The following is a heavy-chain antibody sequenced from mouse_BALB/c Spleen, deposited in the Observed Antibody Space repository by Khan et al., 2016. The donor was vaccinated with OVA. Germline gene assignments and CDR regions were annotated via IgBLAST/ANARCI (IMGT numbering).Heavy chain of an antibody. CDR1: GYTFTDYT. Sequence: QVQLKESGAELVRPGVSVKISCKGSGYTFTDYTIHWVKQSHAKSLEWIGVISTSYGDAKYNQKFKDTATMTVAKSSNTAYMELARLTSDDSAIYYCARSFSTTASLYAMDYWGQGTSVTVSA. V-gene: IGHV1S137*01. CDR3: ARSFSTTASLYAMDY. D-gene: IGHD1-1*01. CDR2: ISTSYGDA. J-gene: IGHJ4*01.